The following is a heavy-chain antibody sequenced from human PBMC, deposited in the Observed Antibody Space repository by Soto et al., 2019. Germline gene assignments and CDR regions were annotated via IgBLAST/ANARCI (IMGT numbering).Heavy chain of an antibody. D-gene: IGHD5-12*01. Sequence: PSETLSLTCTVSGGSINTFYWSWVRQPAGKGLEWIGRIFSSGSTSFNPSLESRVAMSVDTSKNHFSLNLSSVTAADMAVYYCAREGSYSAYNFAHGIQLWSFDFWGQGTQVTVPQ. CDR1: GGSINTFY. CDR2: IFSSGST. J-gene: IGHJ4*02. CDR3: AREGSYSAYNFAHGIQLWSFDF. V-gene: IGHV4-4*07.